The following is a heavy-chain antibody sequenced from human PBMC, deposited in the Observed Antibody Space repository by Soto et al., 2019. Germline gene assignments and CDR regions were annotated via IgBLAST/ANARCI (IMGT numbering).Heavy chain of an antibody. V-gene: IGHV3-30-3*02. J-gene: IGHJ4*02. CDR1: GFTFSRQA. D-gene: IGHD2-2*01. CDR2: IWYHGINK. Sequence: GGSLRLSCAASGFTFSRQAMHWVRQAPGRGLEWVAVIWYHGINKYYADSVRGRFTISRDSSTNTLYLQMNSLRAADTAVYYCGRCTSTSCHLGSDYWGQGTLVTVSS. CDR3: GRCTSTSCHLGSDY.